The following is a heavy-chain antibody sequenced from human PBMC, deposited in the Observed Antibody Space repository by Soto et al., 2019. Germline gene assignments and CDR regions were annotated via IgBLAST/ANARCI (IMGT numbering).Heavy chain of an antibody. CDR3: ARDLAVAGTVDY. CDR2: IYSGGST. D-gene: IGHD6-19*01. V-gene: IGHV3-66*01. J-gene: IGHJ4*02. Sequence: GGSLRLSCAASGFTVSSNYMSWVRQAPGKGLEWASVIYSGGSTYYADSVKGRFTISRDNSKNTLYLQMNSLRAEDTAVYYCARDLAVAGTVDYWGQGTLVTVSS. CDR1: GFTVSSNY.